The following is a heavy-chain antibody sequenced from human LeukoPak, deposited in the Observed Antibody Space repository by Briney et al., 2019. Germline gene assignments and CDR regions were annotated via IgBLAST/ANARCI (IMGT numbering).Heavy chain of an antibody. CDR3: AKDFTAGGSFYFDY. J-gene: IGHJ4*02. D-gene: IGHD1-26*01. Sequence: GGSLRLSCAASGFTFSSYAMSWVRQAPGKGLERVSGISYGGGSTFYADSVKGRFTISRDNSKNTLFLQMNSLRAEDTAVYYCAKDFTAGGSFYFDYWGQGTLVTVSS. V-gene: IGHV3-23*01. CDR2: ISYGGGST. CDR1: GFTFSSYA.